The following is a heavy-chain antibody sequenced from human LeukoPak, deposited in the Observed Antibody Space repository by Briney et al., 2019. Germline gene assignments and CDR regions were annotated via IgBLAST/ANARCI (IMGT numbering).Heavy chain of an antibody. D-gene: IGHD6-19*01. CDR1: GFTFSSYG. CDR3: AKGRGLSSGWADY. V-gene: IGHV3-30*18. CDR2: ISYDGSNK. Sequence: GRSLRLSCAASGFTFSSYGMHWVRQAPGKGLEWEAVISYDGSNKYYADSVKGRFTISRDNSKNTLYLQMNSLRAEDTAVYYCAKGRGLSSGWADYWGQGTLVTVSS. J-gene: IGHJ4*02.